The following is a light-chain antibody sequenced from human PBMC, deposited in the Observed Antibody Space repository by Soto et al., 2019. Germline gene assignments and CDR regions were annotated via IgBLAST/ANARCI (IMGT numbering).Light chain of an antibody. CDR1: QSVSRY. CDR2: DAS. J-gene: IGKJ5*01. CDR3: QQRSNWPIT. V-gene: IGKV3-11*01. Sequence: EIVLTQSPGTLSLSPGERATLSCRASQSVSRYLAWYQQKPGQAPRLLIYDASNRATGIPARFSGSGSGTDFTLPISRLEPEDFAVYYCQQRSNWPITFGQGTRLEIK.